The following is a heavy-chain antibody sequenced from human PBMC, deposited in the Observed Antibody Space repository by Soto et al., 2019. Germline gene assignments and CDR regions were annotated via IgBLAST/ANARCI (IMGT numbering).Heavy chain of an antibody. CDR3: ATLAVAVKNYFDY. CDR2: ISGSGGST. CDR1: GFTFSSYA. Sequence: EVQLLESGGGLVQPGGSLRLSCAASGFTFSSYAMSWVRQAPGKGLESVSAISGSGGSTYYADSVKGRFTISRDNSKNTLYLQMNSLRAEDTAVYYCATLAVAVKNYFDYWGQRTLVTVSS. J-gene: IGHJ4*02. D-gene: IGHD6-19*01. V-gene: IGHV3-23*01.